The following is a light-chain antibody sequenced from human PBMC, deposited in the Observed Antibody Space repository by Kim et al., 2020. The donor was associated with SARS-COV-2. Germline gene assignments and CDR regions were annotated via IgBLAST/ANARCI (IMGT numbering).Light chain of an antibody. CDR3: QQYYSYPRT. V-gene: IGKV1-8*01. CDR2: AAS. CDR1: QGISSY. Sequence: ASTGDRVTITCRASQGISSYLDWYQQKPGKAPKLLIYAASTLQSGVPSRFSGSGSGTDFTLTISCLQSEDFATYYCQQYYSYPRTFGQGTKVDIK. J-gene: IGKJ1*01.